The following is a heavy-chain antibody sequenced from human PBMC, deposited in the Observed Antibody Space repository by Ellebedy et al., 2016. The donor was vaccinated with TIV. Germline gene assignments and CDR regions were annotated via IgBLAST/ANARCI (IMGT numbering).Heavy chain of an antibody. CDR3: ARDLYYGIDF. J-gene: IGHJ6*02. CDR1: GFTFTSYW. Sequence: GESLKISCAASGFTFTSYWMHWVRQTPGQGLVWVAHINGDVSHTIYADSVKGRFTISRDNAKNTLYPQMNSLRADDTAVYYCARDLYYGIDFWGQGTTVTVSS. CDR2: INGDVSHT. V-gene: IGHV3-74*01.